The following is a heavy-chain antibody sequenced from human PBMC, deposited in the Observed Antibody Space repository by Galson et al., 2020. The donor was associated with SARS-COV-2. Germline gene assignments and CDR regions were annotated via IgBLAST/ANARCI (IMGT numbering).Heavy chain of an antibody. Sequence: SETLSLTCTVSGGSISSYYWSWIRQPPGKGLEWIGYIYYSGSTNYNPSLKSRVTISVDTSKNQFSLKLSSVTAADTAVYYCARAHDFWSGRYYYYYMDVWGKGTTVTVSS. CDR1: GGSISSYY. CDR3: ARAHDFWSGRYYYYYMDV. CDR2: IYYSGST. V-gene: IGHV4-59*01. J-gene: IGHJ6*03. D-gene: IGHD3-3*01.